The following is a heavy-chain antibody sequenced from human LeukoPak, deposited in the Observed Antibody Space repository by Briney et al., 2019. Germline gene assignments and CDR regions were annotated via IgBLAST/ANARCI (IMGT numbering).Heavy chain of an antibody. Sequence: GGSLRLSCAASGFTFSSYWMSWVRQAPGKGLEWVANIKQDGSEKYYVDSVKGRFTISKDNAKNSLYLQMNSLRAEDTAAYYCARDWGMELELQIRFDYWGQGTLVTVSS. V-gene: IGHV3-7*01. J-gene: IGHJ4*02. D-gene: IGHD1-7*01. CDR1: GFTFSSYW. CDR3: ARDWGMELELQIRFDY. CDR2: IKQDGSEK.